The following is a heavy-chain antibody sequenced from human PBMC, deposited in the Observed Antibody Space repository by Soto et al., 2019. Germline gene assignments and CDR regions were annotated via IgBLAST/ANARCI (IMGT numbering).Heavy chain of an antibody. Sequence: PSETLSLTCTVSGRSISSSSYYWGWIRQPPGTGLEWIGSIYYSGSTYYNPSLKSRVTISVDTSKNQFSLKLSSVTAADTAVYYCARHSHSQYSSGWYVAFDIWGQGTMVTVSS. CDR2: IYYSGST. J-gene: IGHJ3*02. CDR3: ARHSHSQYSSGWYVAFDI. V-gene: IGHV4-39*01. CDR1: GRSISSSSYY. D-gene: IGHD6-19*01.